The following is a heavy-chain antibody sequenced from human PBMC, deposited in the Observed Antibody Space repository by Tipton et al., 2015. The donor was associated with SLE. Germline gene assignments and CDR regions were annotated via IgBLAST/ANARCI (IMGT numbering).Heavy chain of an antibody. CDR2: VSGRGGGT. CDR1: GFSFCSYA. Sequence: SLRLSCAASGFSFCSYAMSWVRPAPGKGLGWVSAVSGRGGGTYYADTVKGRFTISSDNSKNTLFLQMNSLRAEDTAVYYCAKDRFEQQPYDAFDIWCQGTMVTVSS. J-gene: IGHJ3*02. D-gene: IGHD6-13*01. CDR3: AKDRFEQQPYDAFDI. V-gene: IGHV3-23*01.